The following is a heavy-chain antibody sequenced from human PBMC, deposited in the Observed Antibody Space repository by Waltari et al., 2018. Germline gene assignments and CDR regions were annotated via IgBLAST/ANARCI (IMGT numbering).Heavy chain of an antibody. CDR3: ARRRAVSGYDYYYYYGMDV. D-gene: IGHD5-12*01. CDR1: GGSISSYY. V-gene: IGHV4-59*01. Sequence: QVQLQESGPGLVKPSETLSLTCTVSGGSISSYYWSWIRQPPGKGLEWIGYIYYSGSTNYNPSLKSRVTISVDTSKNQFSLKLSSVTAADTAVYYCARRRAVSGYDYYYYYGMDVWGQGTTVTVSS. CDR2: IYYSGST. J-gene: IGHJ6*02.